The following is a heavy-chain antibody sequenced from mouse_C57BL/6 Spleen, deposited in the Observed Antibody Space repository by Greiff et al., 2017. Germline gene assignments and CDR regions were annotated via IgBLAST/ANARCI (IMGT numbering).Heavy chain of an antibody. CDR1: GYTFTSYW. CDR3: ARGDGYYGY. J-gene: IGHJ2*01. Sequence: QVQLQQPGAELVMPGASVKLSCKASGYTFTSYWMHWVKQRPGQGLEWIGDIDPSDSYTNYNQKFKGKSTLTVDKSSSTAYMQLSSLTSEDSAVYYCARGDGYYGYWGQGTTLTVSS. V-gene: IGHV1-69*01. CDR2: IDPSDSYT. D-gene: IGHD2-3*01.